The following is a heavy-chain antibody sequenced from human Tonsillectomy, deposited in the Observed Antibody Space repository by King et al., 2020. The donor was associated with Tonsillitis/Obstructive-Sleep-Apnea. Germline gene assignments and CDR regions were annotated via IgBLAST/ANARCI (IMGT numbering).Heavy chain of an antibody. J-gene: IGHJ4*02. CDR3: TRVPYSSGPYYFDY. CDR2: IRSKAYGGTT. D-gene: IGHD5-18*01. V-gene: IGHV3-49*04. CDR1: GFTFGDYA. Sequence: LQLVQSGGGLVQPGRSLRLSCTASGFTFGDYAMSWVRQAPGKGLEWVGFIRSKAYGGTTEYAASVKGRFSISRDDSKSIAYLQMNSLKTEDTAVYYCTRVPYSSGPYYFDYWGQGTLVTVSS.